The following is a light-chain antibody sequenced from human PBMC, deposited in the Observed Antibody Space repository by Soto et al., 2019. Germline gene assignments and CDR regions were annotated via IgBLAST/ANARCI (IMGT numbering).Light chain of an antibody. CDR3: QSFDSSLGGWV. Sequence: QSVLTQPPSVSGAPGQRVTISCTGSSSNIGAGYYVHWYQHLPGTALKLLIYGNTNRPSGVPDRFSGSKSGTSASLAITGLQAEDEADYYCQSFDSSLGGWVFGGGTKLTVL. J-gene: IGLJ3*02. V-gene: IGLV1-40*01. CDR1: SSNIGAGYY. CDR2: GNT.